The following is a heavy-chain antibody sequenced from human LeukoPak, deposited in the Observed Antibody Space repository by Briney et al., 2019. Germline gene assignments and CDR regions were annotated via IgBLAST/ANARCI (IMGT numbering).Heavy chain of an antibody. D-gene: IGHD6-13*01. Sequence: SETLSLTCTVSGGSISSYYWSWIRQPPGKGLEWIGYIYNSGSTNYNPSLKSRVTISVDSSKNQFSLKLSSVTAADTAVYFCARGTYSSSWLHFDYWGQGTLVTVSS. CDR1: GGSISSYY. CDR3: ARGTYSSSWLHFDY. CDR2: IYNSGST. V-gene: IGHV4-59*01. J-gene: IGHJ4*02.